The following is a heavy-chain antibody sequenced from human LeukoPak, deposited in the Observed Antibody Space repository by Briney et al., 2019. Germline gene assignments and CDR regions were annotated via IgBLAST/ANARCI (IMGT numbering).Heavy chain of an antibody. Sequence: ASVKVSCKASGYTFTSYDINWARQAPGQGLEWMGWISAYNGNTNYAQELQGRVTMTTDTSTSTAYMELRSLRSDDTAVYYCARGKGGTTYGWFDPWGQGTLVTVSS. D-gene: IGHD1-1*01. CDR1: GYTFTSYD. CDR3: ARGKGGTTYGWFDP. V-gene: IGHV1-18*01. J-gene: IGHJ5*02. CDR2: ISAYNGNT.